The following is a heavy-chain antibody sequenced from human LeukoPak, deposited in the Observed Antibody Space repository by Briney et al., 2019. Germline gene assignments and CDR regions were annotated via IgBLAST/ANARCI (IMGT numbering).Heavy chain of an antibody. D-gene: IGHD3-9*01. Sequence: PSETLSLTCTVSGGSISSYYWSWIRQPPGKGLEWIGYIYYSGSTNYNPSLKSRVTISVDTSKNQFSLKLSSVTAADTAVYYCASSRIDILTGFNYWGPGTLVTVSS. CDR1: GGSISSYY. J-gene: IGHJ4*02. CDR2: IYYSGST. CDR3: ASSRIDILTGFNY. V-gene: IGHV4-59*08.